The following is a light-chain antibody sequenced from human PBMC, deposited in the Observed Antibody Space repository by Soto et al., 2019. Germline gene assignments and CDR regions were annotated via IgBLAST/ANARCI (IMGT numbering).Light chain of an antibody. V-gene: IGLV2-14*01. Sequence: QSVLTQPASVSGSPGQSITISCTGTSSDVGGQKYVSWFQQQAGKAPKLMIYEVTNRPSGVSNRFSGSKSGNTASLTISGLQAEDEADYYCSSYTSSSTLVFGGGTKVTVL. CDR2: EVT. CDR3: SSYTSSSTLV. CDR1: SSDVGGQKY. J-gene: IGLJ2*01.